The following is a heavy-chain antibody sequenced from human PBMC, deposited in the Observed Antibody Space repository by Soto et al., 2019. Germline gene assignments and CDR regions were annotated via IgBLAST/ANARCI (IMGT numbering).Heavy chain of an antibody. CDR2: VTANGGRS. D-gene: IGHD2-15*01. V-gene: IGHV3-23*01. CDR1: RFTFTTYA. Sequence: EVQLLQSGGGLVRPGRSLTLSCAASRFTFTTYAMTWVRQAPGKGLEWVSSVTANGGRSYYADSVKGRFTISRDSSKNTLYLQMNSLRADDTAVYYCAKDQQPEGLTLFFPPVSTPDGMDVWGQGTTVTVSS. CDR3: AKDQQPEGLTLFFPPVSTPDGMDV. J-gene: IGHJ6*02.